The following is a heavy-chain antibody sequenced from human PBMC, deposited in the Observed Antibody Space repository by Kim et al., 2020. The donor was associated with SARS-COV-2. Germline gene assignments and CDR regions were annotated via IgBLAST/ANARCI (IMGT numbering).Heavy chain of an antibody. CDR3: ATSPAVLTYYYGSGSYAGWFDP. Sequence: ASVKVSCKFSGYTLTELSMHWVRQAPGKGLEWMGGFDPEDGETIYAQKFQGRVTMTEDTSTDTAYMELSSLRSEDTAVYYCATSPAVLTYYYGSGSYAGWFDPWGQGTLVTVSS. J-gene: IGHJ5*02. V-gene: IGHV1-24*01. CDR1: GYTLTELS. CDR2: FDPEDGET. D-gene: IGHD3-10*01.